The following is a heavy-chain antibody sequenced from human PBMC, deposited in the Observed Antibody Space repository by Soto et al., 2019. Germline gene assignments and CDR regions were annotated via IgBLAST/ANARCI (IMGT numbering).Heavy chain of an antibody. Sequence: QVQLVQSGAEVKKPGSSVKVSCKASGGTFSSYAISWVRQAPGQGLEWMGGIIPIFGTANYAQKFQGRVTITADESTSTAYMELSSLRSEDTAVYYCARDRRSSSTRGGYYYGMDVWGQGTTVTVSS. CDR1: GGTFSSYA. J-gene: IGHJ6*02. V-gene: IGHV1-69*01. D-gene: IGHD6-13*01. CDR2: IIPIFGTA. CDR3: ARDRRSSSTRGGYYYGMDV.